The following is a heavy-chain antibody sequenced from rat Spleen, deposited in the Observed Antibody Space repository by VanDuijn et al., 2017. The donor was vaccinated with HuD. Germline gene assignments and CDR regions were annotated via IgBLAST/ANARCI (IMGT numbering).Heavy chain of an antibody. D-gene: IGHD1-9*01. J-gene: IGHJ4*01. CDR1: GFTFNNYA. Sequence: EVQLVESGGDLVQPGRSLKLSCAASGFTFNNYAMHWIRQAPTKGLEWVASISPSGGSTSYRDSVKGRFTISRDNAKSTLYLQMNSLRSEDTATYYCARLDGYNYYYVMDAWGQGASVTVSS. V-gene: IGHV5-19*01. CDR3: ARLDGYNYYYVMDA. CDR2: ISPSGGST.